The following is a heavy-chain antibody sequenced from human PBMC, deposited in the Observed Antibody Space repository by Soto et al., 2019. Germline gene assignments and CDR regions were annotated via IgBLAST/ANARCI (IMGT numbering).Heavy chain of an antibody. CDR1: GFTYSDYW. CDR3: ARGVRGHYGFDV. V-gene: IGHV3-74*01. CDR2: IKFDGSSA. Sequence: EVQLVESGGGLFQPGESLRLSCAASGFTYSDYWIHWVRQAPGKGLVWVSRIKFDGSSANYADSVKGRFTISRDNAKDTVYLQMNSLGAEDTAVYYCARGVRGHYGFDVWGQGTMVSVSS. J-gene: IGHJ3*01. D-gene: IGHD3-10*01.